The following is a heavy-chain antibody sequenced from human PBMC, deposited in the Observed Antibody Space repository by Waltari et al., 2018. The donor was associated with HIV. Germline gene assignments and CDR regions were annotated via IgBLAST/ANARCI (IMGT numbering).Heavy chain of an antibody. CDR1: GYTFTGHY. Sequence: QVQLVQSGAEVKKPGASVKVSCKASGYTFTGHYIHWVRQAPGQGLEWMGWINPNSGGTNYAKKFQGRVTMTRNTSIRTAYMELTSLRSEDTAVYYCARGPPNDLWPPQTRHMDVWGQGTTVTVSS. CDR2: INPNSGGT. D-gene: IGHD3-3*01. J-gene: IGHJ6*02. V-gene: IGHV1-2*02. CDR3: ARGPPNDLWPPQTRHMDV.